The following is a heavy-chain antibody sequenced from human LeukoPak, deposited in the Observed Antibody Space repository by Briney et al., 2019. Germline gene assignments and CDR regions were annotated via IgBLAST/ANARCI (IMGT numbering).Heavy chain of an antibody. V-gene: IGHV1-69*05. CDR2: IIPIFGAA. CDR3: AEEMTTKTGIFFDF. Sequence: SVKVSCNASGGTLSTYGVNWVRQAPGQGLEWMGGIIPIFGAANYAQKFQGRVTLTTDESTNTAYMELSSLRSEDTAVFYCAEEMTTKTGIFFDFWGQGTLVTVSS. D-gene: IGHD5-24*01. CDR1: GGTLSTYG. J-gene: IGHJ4*02.